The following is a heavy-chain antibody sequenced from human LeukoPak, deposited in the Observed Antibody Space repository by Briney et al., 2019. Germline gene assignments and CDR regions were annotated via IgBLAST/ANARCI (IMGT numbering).Heavy chain of an antibody. V-gene: IGHV4-59*08. D-gene: IGHD6-13*01. CDR1: GGSLRGYY. CDR2: IYYSGTT. Sequence: PSETLSLTCAVSGGSLRGYYWSWIRQPPGKGLEWVGYIYYSGTTNYSPSLKSRVTISVDTSKNLFSLKLSSVTAADTAIYYCARHWIAPAGLDYWGQGTLVTVSS. J-gene: IGHJ4*02. CDR3: ARHWIAPAGLDY.